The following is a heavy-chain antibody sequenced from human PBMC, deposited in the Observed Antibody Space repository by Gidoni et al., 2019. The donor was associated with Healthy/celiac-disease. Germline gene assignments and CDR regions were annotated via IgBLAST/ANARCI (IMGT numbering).Heavy chain of an antibody. CDR2: SWDGGST. J-gene: IGHJ4*02. Sequence: SWDGGSTYYADSVKGRFTISRDNSKNSLYLQMNSLRTEDTALYYCAKGYGGYSYGYYHYPSELFDYWGQGTLVTVSS. D-gene: IGHD5-18*01. CDR3: AKGYGGYSYGYYHYPSELFDY. V-gene: IGHV3-43*01.